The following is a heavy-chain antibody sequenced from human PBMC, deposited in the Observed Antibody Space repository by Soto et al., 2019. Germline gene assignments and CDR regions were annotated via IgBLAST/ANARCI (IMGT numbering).Heavy chain of an antibody. Sequence: EVQLVESGGGLVQPGRSLRLSCAASGFTFDNYAMHWVRQAPGKGLEWVSSISWSSGNTDYAGSVKGRFIISRDSAKNSLYLQMNILRAEATALYYCARSPQYCSSTNCRAYFGYWGQGTLVTVSS. CDR1: GFTFDNYA. CDR3: ARSPQYCSSTNCRAYFGY. CDR2: ISWSSGNT. D-gene: IGHD2-2*01. J-gene: IGHJ4*02. V-gene: IGHV3-9*01.